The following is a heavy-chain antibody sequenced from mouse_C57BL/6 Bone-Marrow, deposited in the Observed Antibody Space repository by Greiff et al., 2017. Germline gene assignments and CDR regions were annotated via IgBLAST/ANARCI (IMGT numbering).Heavy chain of an antibody. CDR1: GYTFTSYG. CDR3: ARSYGSSWYFDV. V-gene: IGHV1-81*01. J-gene: IGHJ1*03. Sequence: QVQLQQSGAELARPGASVKLSCKASGYTFTSYGISWVKQRTGQGLEWIGEIYPRSGNTYYNEKFKGKATLPADKSSSTAYMELRSLTSEDSAVYFCARSYGSSWYFDVWGTGTTVTVSS. D-gene: IGHD1-1*01. CDR2: IYPRSGNT.